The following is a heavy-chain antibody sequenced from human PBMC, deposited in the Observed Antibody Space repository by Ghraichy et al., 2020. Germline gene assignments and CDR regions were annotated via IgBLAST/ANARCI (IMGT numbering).Heavy chain of an antibody. Sequence: GESLNISCAASGVPFSTYVMNWVRQAPGQGLEWVSAISASGGSTFYADSVKGRFIISRDISTNTLYLQMNSLCADDTAVYYCAKRKRSSSSWNGCFDLWGRGTLVTVSS. CDR1: GVPFSTYV. J-gene: IGHJ2*01. V-gene: IGHV3-23*01. CDR2: ISASGGST. CDR3: AKRKRSSSSWNGCFDL. D-gene: IGHD6-13*01.